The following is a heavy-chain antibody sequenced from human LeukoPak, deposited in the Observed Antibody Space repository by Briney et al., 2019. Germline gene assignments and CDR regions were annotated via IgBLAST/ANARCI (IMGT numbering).Heavy chain of an antibody. CDR1: GFPVSSNF. CDR3: AKDSSGYYLPDAFDI. Sequence: GGSLRLSCAVSGFPVSSNFMSWVRQAPGKGLEWVSAISGSGGGTYYAASVKGRFAISRDNSKNTLYLQLNSPRAHDTAVYYCAKDSSGYYLPDAFDIWGQGTLVTVSS. CDR2: ISGSGGGT. J-gene: IGHJ3*02. V-gene: IGHV3-23*01. D-gene: IGHD3-22*01.